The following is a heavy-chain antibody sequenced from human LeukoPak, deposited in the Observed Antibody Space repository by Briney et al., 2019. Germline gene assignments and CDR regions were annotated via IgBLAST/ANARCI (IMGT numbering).Heavy chain of an antibody. D-gene: IGHD5-12*01. J-gene: IGHJ6*04. CDR1: GGTFDSHA. CDR2: IIPMFGAA. V-gene: IGHV1-69*06. CDR3: ASAQNNHGYVYFGMDV. Sequence: ASVKVSCKASGGTFDSHAISWVRQAPGQGLEWMGAIIPMFGAANYAQKFQGRVAIIADKSTSTAYMELSSLTSGDTAVYYCASAQNNHGYVYFGMDVWGKGTTITVSS.